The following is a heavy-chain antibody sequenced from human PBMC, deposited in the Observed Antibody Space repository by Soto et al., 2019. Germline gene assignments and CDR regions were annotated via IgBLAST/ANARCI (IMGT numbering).Heavy chain of an antibody. J-gene: IGHJ6*02. CDR3: ARESWQQRRPRGGMDV. CDR2: IYYSGST. Sequence: QVQLQESGPGLVKPSETLSLTCTVSGGSISSYYWSWIRQPPGKGLEWIGYIYYSGSTNYNPSLKSRVTISVDTSKNQFSLKLSSVTAADTAVYYCARESWQQRRPRGGMDVWGQGTTVTVSS. V-gene: IGHV4-59*01. D-gene: IGHD6-13*01. CDR1: GGSISSYY.